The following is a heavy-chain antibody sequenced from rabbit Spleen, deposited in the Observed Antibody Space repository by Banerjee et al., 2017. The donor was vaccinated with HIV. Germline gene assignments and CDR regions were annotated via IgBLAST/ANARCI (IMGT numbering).Heavy chain of an antibody. CDR3: ARGGKSEGDGYGL. CDR2: IYTGSGST. D-gene: IGHD6-1*01. Sequence: QEQLEESGGGLVKPEGSLTLTCKASGFDLSSYYYMCWVRQAPGKGLEWIGCIYTGSGSTYYTSWAKGRFTISKTSSTTVTLQMTSLTVADTATYFCARGGKSEGDGYGLWGPGTLVTVS. CDR1: GFDLSSYYY. V-gene: IGHV1S45*01. J-gene: IGHJ4*01.